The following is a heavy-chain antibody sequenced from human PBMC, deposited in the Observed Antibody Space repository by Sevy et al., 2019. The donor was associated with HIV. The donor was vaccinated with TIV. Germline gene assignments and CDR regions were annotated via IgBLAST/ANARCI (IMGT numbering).Heavy chain of an antibody. D-gene: IGHD2-15*01. J-gene: IGHJ3*01. CDR2: IKSKTDGGTT. CDR3: TTGGGGNPLIVL. V-gene: IGHV3-15*01. Sequence: VGSLRLSCAASGFTFSNAWMSWVRQAPGKGLEWVGRIKSKTDGGTTDYAAPVKGRFTISRDDSKNTLYLQMNSLKTEDTAVYYCTTGGGGNPLIVLWGQGTMVTVSS. CDR1: GFTFSNAW.